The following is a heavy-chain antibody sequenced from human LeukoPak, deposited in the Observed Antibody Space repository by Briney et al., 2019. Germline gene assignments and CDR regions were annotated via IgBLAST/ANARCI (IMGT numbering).Heavy chain of an antibody. Sequence: PGGSLRLSCAASGFTFSSYAMSWVRQAPGKGLEWVSGISGSGGSTYYADSVKGRFTISRDNSKNTLYVQMNSLRAEDTAVYYCAKEGSSGSYYDSWGQGTLVTVSS. CDR2: ISGSGGST. D-gene: IGHD3-10*01. J-gene: IGHJ5*01. CDR1: GFTFSSYA. V-gene: IGHV3-23*01. CDR3: AKEGSSGSYYDS.